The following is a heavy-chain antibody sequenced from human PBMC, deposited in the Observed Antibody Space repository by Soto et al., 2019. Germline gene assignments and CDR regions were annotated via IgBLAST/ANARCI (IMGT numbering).Heavy chain of an antibody. CDR2: LYSGGKS. Sequence: LRLSCAASGFNFDNSYMSWVRQAPGKGLEWVAILYSGGKSYYAESVRGRFTISRDISKNTLDLQMNRLTADDTAVYYCSKNNVAPAFVGFEYWGQGTLVTVSS. D-gene: IGHD2-2*01. J-gene: IGHJ4*02. CDR3: SKNNVAPAFVGFEY. V-gene: IGHV3-53*01. CDR1: GFNFDNSY.